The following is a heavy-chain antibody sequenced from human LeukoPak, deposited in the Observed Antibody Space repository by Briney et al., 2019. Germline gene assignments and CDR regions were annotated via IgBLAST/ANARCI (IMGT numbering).Heavy chain of an antibody. D-gene: IGHD2-15*01. V-gene: IGHV4-34*01. CDR2: ITDRGGT. CDR1: GGSVSGYS. Sequence: SETLSLTCAVSGGSVSGYSWSWIRQPPGKGLEWIGDITDRGGTSYTPSLKSRVTISLDTSKNQFSLKLSSVTAADTAVYYCAREEDIVFYGYYYYYMDVWGKGTTVTVSS. CDR3: AREEDIVFYGYYYYYMDV. J-gene: IGHJ6*03.